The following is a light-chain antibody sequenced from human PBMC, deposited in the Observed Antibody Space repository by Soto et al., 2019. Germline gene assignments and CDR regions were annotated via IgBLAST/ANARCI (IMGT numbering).Light chain of an antibody. CDR3: QQYNDEPWT. Sequence: DIQMTQSPSTLSASVGDRVTITCRASQTIGNWLAWYQQKPGKTPDLLIYDASSLESGVPLRFSGSGSGTESTLTISSLQTDDSATYYCQQYNDEPWTFGQGTKVEIK. CDR1: QTIGNW. V-gene: IGKV1-5*01. CDR2: DAS. J-gene: IGKJ1*01.